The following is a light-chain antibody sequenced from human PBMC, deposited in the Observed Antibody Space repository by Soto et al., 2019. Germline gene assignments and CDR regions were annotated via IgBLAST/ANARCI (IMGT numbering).Light chain of an antibody. J-gene: IGKJ5*01. V-gene: IGKV1-9*01. CDR1: QGIDSY. Sequence: DIQLTQSPSFLSASVGDRVTITCRASQGIDSYLAWYQQKPGKAPKHLIYGASTLQSGVPSRFSGSGSGTEFTLTISSLQPEDSATYYCQQLKSYPITFGQGTRLEIK. CDR2: GAS. CDR3: QQLKSYPIT.